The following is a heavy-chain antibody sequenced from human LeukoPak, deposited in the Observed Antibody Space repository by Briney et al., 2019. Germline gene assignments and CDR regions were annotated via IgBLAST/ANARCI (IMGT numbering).Heavy chain of an antibody. CDR3: ARRWDSSGPIDY. V-gene: IGHV3-30*04. J-gene: IGHJ4*01. D-gene: IGHD3-22*01. Sequence: GGSLRLSCAASGFRFTSFSIHWVRPTPDKGLEWLAVISFDGTTKYYADSVKGRFTISRDNSKNTVFLQMNSLRFEDTALYFCARRWDSSGPIDYWGQGTLVSVSS. CDR2: ISFDGTTK. CDR1: GFRFTSFS.